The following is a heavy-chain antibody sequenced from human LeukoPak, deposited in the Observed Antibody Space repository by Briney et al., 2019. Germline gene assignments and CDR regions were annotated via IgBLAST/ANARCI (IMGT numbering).Heavy chain of an antibody. CDR2: MNFNSGNT. CDR3: AKVGLGNTAIHI. D-gene: IGHD5-18*01. V-gene: IGHV1-8*01. J-gene: IGHJ3*02. Sequence: ASAKVSCKASGYTFPNYDINWVRQATGQGLEWMGWMNFNSGNTGYAQKFQGRVTMTRNTAISTVYMELSSLKSEDTAIYYCAKVGLGNTAIHIWGQGTMVTVSS. CDR1: GYTFPNYD.